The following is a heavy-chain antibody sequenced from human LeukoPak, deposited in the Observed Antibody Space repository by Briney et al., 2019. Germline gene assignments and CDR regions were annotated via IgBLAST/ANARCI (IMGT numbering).Heavy chain of an antibody. CDR3: VKETSSGNFVTIDC. V-gene: IGHV3-23*01. CDR2: ITGDGGGT. D-gene: IGHD1-26*01. CDR1: GFTFRNYV. Sequence: GGSLRPSCVASGFTFRNYVMSWVRQTPEKGLEWVSAITGDGGGTNHADSVKGRFFISRDNAKNTLYMQMSSLRAEDTAVYYCVKETSSGNFVTIDCWGQGALVTVSS. J-gene: IGHJ4*02.